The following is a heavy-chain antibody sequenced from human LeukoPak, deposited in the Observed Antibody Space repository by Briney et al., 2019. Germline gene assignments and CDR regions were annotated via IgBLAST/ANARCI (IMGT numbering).Heavy chain of an antibody. CDR2: MNPNSGNT. Sequence: GASVKVSCKASGYTFTSYDINWVRQAPGQGLEWVGWMNPNSGNTGSAQKVQGRITITMNTSISTAYMELSSLRSEDTAVYYCARIYYRRSDYHYYYMDVWGEGTTVTVPS. V-gene: IGHV1-8*01. J-gene: IGHJ6*03. CDR1: GYTFTSYD. CDR3: ARIYYRRSDYHYYYMDV. D-gene: IGHD3-10*01.